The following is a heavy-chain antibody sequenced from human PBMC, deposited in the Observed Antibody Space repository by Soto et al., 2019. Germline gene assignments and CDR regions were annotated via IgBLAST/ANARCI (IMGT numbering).Heavy chain of an antibody. D-gene: IGHD3-22*01. CDR1: GGSFSGYY. V-gene: IGHV4-34*01. Sequence: SETLSLTCAVYGGSFSGYYWSWIRQPPGKGLEWIGEINHSGSTNYNPSLKSRVTISVDTSKNQFSLKLSSVTAADTAVYYCARGPQAGAKIYDSSGYTDYWGQGTLVTVSS. CDR2: INHSGST. CDR3: ARGPQAGAKIYDSSGYTDY. J-gene: IGHJ4*02.